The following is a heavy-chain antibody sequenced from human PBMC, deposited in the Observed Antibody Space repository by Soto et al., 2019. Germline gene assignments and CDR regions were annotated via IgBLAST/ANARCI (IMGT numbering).Heavy chain of an antibody. CDR2: ISYDGSNK. Sequence: QVQLVESGGGVVQPGRSLRLSCAASGFTFSSYGMHWVRQAPGKGLEWVAVISYDGSNKYYADSVKGRFTISRDNSKNTLYLQMNSLRAEDTAVYYCAKAPGDGSFHYWGQGTLVTVSS. J-gene: IGHJ4*02. D-gene: IGHD7-27*01. CDR3: AKAPGDGSFHY. V-gene: IGHV3-30*18. CDR1: GFTFSSYG.